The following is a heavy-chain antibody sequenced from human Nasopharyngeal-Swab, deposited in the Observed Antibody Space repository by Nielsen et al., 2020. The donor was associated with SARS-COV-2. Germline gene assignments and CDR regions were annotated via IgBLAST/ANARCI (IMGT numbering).Heavy chain of an antibody. CDR3: ARGEGGSDLCYYYGMDV. V-gene: IGHV3-11*04. J-gene: IGHJ6*02. D-gene: IGHD1-26*01. CDR2: ISSSGSTI. Sequence: WIRQPPGQGLERVSYISSSGSTIYYADSVKGRFTMSRDNTKNSLYLQMNSLRAEDTAVYYCARGEGGSDLCYYYGMDVWGQGTTVTVSS.